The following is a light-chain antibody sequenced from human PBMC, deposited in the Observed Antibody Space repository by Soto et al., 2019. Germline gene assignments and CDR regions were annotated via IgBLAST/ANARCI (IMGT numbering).Light chain of an antibody. CDR3: QQSHTNPLT. V-gene: IGKV1-39*01. CDR2: SAS. Sequence: DIQLTQSPSSLSASVGEGVTITCRASQSIGSYINWYQQKPGKAPKLLIFSASGLQSGVPSRFSGGGYGTEFTLTISSLQLEDFATYYCQQSHTNPLTFGGGTKVEIK. CDR1: QSIGSY. J-gene: IGKJ4*01.